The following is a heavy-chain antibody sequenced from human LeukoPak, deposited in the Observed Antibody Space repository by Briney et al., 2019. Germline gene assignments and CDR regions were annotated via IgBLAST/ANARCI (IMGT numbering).Heavy chain of an antibody. V-gene: IGHV4-30-2*01. Sequence: SETLSLTCTVSGYSISSGGYYWSWIRQPPGKGLEWIGYIYHSGSTYYNPSLKSRVTISVDRSKNQFSLKLSSVTAADTAVYYCARGVYSSSRLRWGYYYYYMDVWGKGTTVTVSS. J-gene: IGHJ6*03. CDR2: IYHSGST. CDR1: GYSISSGGYY. D-gene: IGHD6-6*01. CDR3: ARGVYSSSRLRWGYYYYYMDV.